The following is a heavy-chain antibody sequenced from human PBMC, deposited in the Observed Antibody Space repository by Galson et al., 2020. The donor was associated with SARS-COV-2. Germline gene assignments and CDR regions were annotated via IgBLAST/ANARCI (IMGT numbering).Heavy chain of an antibody. CDR3: ASEGLRLGELSLYAFDI. CDR1: GGSISSSSYY. Sequence: ASETLSLTCTVSGGSISSSSYYWGWIRQPPGKGLEWIGRIYYSGSTYYNPSLKSRVTISVDTSKNQFSLKLSSVTAADTAVYYGASEGLRLGELSLYAFDIWGQGTMVTVSS. J-gene: IGHJ3*02. CDR2: IYYSGST. D-gene: IGHD3-16*02. V-gene: IGHV4-39*07.